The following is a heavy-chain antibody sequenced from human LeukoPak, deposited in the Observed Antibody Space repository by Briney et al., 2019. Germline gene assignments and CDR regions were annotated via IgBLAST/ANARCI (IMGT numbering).Heavy chain of an antibody. Sequence: PGGSLRLSCAASGFNISSYETIWVRQAPGKGLEWVSYISISGNIKKYADSVRGRSTISRDNAKNSLYLQMNSLRAEDTAVYYCARSWAVSFDNWGQGTLVTVSS. CDR1: GFNISSYE. CDR3: ARSWAVSFDN. V-gene: IGHV3-48*03. D-gene: IGHD4-17*01. J-gene: IGHJ4*02. CDR2: ISISGNIK.